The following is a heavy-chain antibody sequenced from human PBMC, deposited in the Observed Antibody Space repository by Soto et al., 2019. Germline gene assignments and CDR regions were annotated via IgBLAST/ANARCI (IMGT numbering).Heavy chain of an antibody. V-gene: IGHV3-23*01. D-gene: IGHD5-18*01. CDR3: AKLRGYSYGPGPYYYGMDV. CDR2: ISGSGGST. Sequence: GGSLRLSCAASGFTFSSYAMSWVRQAPGKGLEWVSAISGSGGSTYYADSVKGRFTISRDNSKNTLYLQMNSLRAEDTAVYYCAKLRGYSYGPGPYYYGMDVWGQGTTVTVSS. CDR1: GFTFSSYA. J-gene: IGHJ6*02.